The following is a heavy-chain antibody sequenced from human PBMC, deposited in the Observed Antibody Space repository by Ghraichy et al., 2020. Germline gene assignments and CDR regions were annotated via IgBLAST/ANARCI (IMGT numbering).Heavy chain of an antibody. D-gene: IGHD3-16*01. V-gene: IGHV3-21*01. CDR1: GFTFNTYT. CDR3: ARDVPLGSVMAPFDY. J-gene: IGHJ4*02. CDR2: ISSSSTYI. Sequence: GGSLRLSCAASGFTFNTYTMNWVRQAPGKELEWVSSISSSSTYIHYADSVKGRFTISRDNAKNSLYLQVNSLRAEDTAVYFCARDVPLGSVMAPFDYWGQGTLVTVSS.